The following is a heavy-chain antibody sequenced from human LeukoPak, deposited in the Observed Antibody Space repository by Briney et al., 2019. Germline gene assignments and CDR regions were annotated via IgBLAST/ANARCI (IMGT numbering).Heavy chain of an antibody. Sequence: GASVKVSCKASGYTFTGYYMHWMRQAPXQGXXXXXWINPNSGGTNYAQKFQGRVTMTRDTSISTAYMELSRLRSDDTAVYYCARAGSSWYFPFDYWGQGTLVTVSS. J-gene: IGHJ4*02. V-gene: IGHV1-2*02. CDR3: ARAGSSWYFPFDY. CDR1: GYTFTGYY. D-gene: IGHD6-13*01. CDR2: INPNSGGT.